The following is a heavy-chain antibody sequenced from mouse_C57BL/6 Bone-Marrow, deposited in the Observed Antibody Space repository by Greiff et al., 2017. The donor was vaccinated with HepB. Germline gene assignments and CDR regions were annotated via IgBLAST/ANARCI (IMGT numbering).Heavy chain of an antibody. J-gene: IGHJ4*01. Sequence: EVQGVESGGGLVKPGGSLKLSCAASGFTFSSYAMPWVRQTPEKRLEWVATISDGGSYTYYPDNVKGRFTISRDNAKNNLYLQMSHLKSEDTAMYYCAREDYWGQGTSVTVSS. CDR1: GFTFSSYA. CDR2: ISDGGSYT. CDR3: AREDY. V-gene: IGHV5-4*01.